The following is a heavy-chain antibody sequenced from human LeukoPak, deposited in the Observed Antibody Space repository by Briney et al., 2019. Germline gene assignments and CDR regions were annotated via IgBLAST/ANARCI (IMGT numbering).Heavy chain of an antibody. V-gene: IGHV5-51*01. D-gene: IGHD1-26*01. CDR3: ARRPSRIVGTTKEFDS. CDR1: GYTFTKYW. CDR2: ISPGDSDT. J-gene: IGHJ4*02. Sequence: GESLKISCKGSGYTFTKYWIGWVRQMPGKGLEWMGIISPGDSDTRYSPSFQGQVTLSANKSINTAYLQWSSLKASDTAMYHCARRPSRIVGTTKEFDSWGQGTLVTVSS.